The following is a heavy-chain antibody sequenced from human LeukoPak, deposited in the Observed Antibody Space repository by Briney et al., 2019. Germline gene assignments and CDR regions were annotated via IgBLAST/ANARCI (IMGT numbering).Heavy chain of an antibody. J-gene: IGHJ3*02. CDR3: ARVPGYAFDI. D-gene: IGHD2-15*01. Sequence: GRFTISRDNAKNLLYLQMNSLRAEDTAVYYCARVPGYAFDIWGQGTMVTVSS. V-gene: IGHV3-11*05.